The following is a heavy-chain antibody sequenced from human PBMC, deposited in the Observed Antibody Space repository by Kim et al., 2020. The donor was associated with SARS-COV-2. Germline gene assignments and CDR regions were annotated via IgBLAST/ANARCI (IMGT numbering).Heavy chain of an antibody. CDR3: AKEEQWPTTNFDY. J-gene: IGHJ4*02. CDR1: GFTFSSYG. V-gene: IGHV3-30*18. Sequence: GGSLRLSYAASGFTFSSYGMHWVRQAPGKGLEWVAVISYDGSNKYYADSVKGRFTISRDNSKNTLYLQMNSLRAEDTAVYYCAKEEQWPTTNFDYWGQGTLVTVSS. D-gene: IGHD6-19*01. CDR2: ISYDGSNK.